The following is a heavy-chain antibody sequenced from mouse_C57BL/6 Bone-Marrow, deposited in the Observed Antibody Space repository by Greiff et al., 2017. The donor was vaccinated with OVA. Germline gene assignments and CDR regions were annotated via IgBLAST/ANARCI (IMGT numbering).Heavy chain of an antibody. V-gene: IGHV1-63*01. CDR3: ARYGYYGSSRYWYFDV. D-gene: IGHD1-1*01. CDR2: IYPGGGYT. J-gene: IGHJ1*03. Sequence: QVQLKESGAELVRPGTSVKMSCKASGYTFTNYWIGWAKQRPGHGLEWIGDIYPGGGYTNYNEKFKGKATLTEDKSSSTAYMQFSSLTSEDSAIYYCARYGYYGSSRYWYFDVWGTGTTVTVSS. CDR1: GYTFTNYW.